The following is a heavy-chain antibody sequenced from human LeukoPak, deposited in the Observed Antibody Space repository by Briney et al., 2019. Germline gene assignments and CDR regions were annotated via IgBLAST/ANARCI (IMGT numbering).Heavy chain of an antibody. CDR3: ARDFYGSGSLNWFDP. CDR1: GGTFSSYA. J-gene: IGHJ5*02. D-gene: IGHD3-10*01. V-gene: IGHV1-69*04. CDR2: IIPILGIA. Sequence: ASVNVSCKASGGTFSSYAISWVRQAPGQGLEWMGRIIPILGIANYAQKFQGRVTITADKSTSTAYMELSSLRSEDTAVYYCARDFYGSGSLNWFDPWGQGTLVTVSS.